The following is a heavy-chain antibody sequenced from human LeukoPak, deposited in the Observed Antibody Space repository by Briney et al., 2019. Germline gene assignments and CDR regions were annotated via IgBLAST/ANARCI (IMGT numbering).Heavy chain of an antibody. D-gene: IGHD3-9*01. Sequence: PSETLSLTCAVSGYSISSGYYWGWIRQPPGKGLEWIGSIYHSGSTYYNPSLKSRVTISVDTSKNQFSLKLSSVTAADTAVYYCARLVTDILTGYYPLFDYWGQGTLVTVSS. CDR3: ARLVTDILTGYYPLFDY. CDR2: IYHSGST. CDR1: GYSISSGYY. J-gene: IGHJ4*02. V-gene: IGHV4-38-2*01.